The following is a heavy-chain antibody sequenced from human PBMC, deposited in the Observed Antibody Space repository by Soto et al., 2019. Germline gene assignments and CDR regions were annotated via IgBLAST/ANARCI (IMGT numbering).Heavy chain of an antibody. D-gene: IGHD2-2*01. Sequence: SETLSLTCTVSGGSISSFYWSWIRQPPGKGLEWIGYIYYSGSTNYNPSLKSRVTISVDTSKNQFSLKLSSVTAADTAVYYCARGGYCSSTSCYAVYYFDYWGQGTLVTVSS. V-gene: IGHV4-59*08. CDR1: GGSISSFY. CDR3: ARGGYCSSTSCYAVYYFDY. J-gene: IGHJ4*02. CDR2: IYYSGST.